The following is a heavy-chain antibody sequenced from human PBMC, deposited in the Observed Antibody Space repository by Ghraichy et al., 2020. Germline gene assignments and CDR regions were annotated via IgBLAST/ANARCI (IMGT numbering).Heavy chain of an antibody. Sequence: GSLRLSCTVSGGSISSSNYYWGWIRQPPGKGLEWIGSMHHTGSIYYNPSLQSRLTMSVDRSKNQFSLRLSSVTAADTALYYCAGSFTVIRYFDLWGRGTLVTVSS. D-gene: IGHD4-23*01. V-gene: IGHV4-39*01. CDR1: GGSISSSNYY. CDR3: AGSFTVIRYFDL. CDR2: MHHTGSI. J-gene: IGHJ2*01.